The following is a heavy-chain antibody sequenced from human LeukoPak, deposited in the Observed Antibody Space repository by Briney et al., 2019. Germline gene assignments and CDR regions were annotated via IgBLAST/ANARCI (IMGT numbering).Heavy chain of an antibody. CDR3: AHTTNYYDSSGYPKTHFDY. Sequence: ESGPTLVKPTQTLTLTCTFSGFPLSTSGVGVGWIRQPPGKALEWLALIYWDDDKRYSPSLKSRLTITKDTSKNQVVLTMTNMDPVDTATYYCAHTTNYYDSSGYPKTHFDYWGQGTLVTVSS. V-gene: IGHV2-5*02. CDR1: GFPLSTSGVG. CDR2: IYWDDDK. D-gene: IGHD3-22*01. J-gene: IGHJ4*02.